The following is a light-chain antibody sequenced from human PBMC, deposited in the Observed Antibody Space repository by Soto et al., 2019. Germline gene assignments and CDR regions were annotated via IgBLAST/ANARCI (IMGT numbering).Light chain of an antibody. CDR2: RDN. CDR1: SSNIGINY. J-gene: IGLJ7*01. Sequence: QSVLTQPPSASGTPGQRVTISCSGNSSNIGINYVYWYQHLPGTAPKLLIYRDNQRPSGVPDRCSGSKSGTSASLAISGLRSEDEADYYCAAWDDSLKAVFGGGTQLTVL. V-gene: IGLV1-47*01. CDR3: AAWDDSLKAV.